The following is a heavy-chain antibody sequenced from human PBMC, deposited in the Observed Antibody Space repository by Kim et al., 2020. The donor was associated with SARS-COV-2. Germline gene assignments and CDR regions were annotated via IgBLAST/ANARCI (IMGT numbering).Heavy chain of an antibody. V-gene: IGHV1-18*01. D-gene: IGHD3-9*01. Sequence: YAQKLQGRVTMTTDTSTSTAYMELRSLRSDDTAVYYCARGYDILTGYPDYWGQGTLVTVSS. J-gene: IGHJ4*02. CDR3: ARGYDILTGYPDY.